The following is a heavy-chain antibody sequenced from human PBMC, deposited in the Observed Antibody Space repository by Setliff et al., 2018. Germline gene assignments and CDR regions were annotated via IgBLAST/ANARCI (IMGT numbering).Heavy chain of an antibody. V-gene: IGHV3-7*01. CDR1: GFKLRSYW. CDR2: FRENGSEK. D-gene: IGHD1-26*01. J-gene: IGHJ4*02. CDR3: ARPRAEYIVGAYYFDY. Sequence: GGSLRLSCEASGFKLRSYWMSWVRQAPGKGPEWVANFRENGSEKYYVDSVKGRFTISRDNAKNSLHLQMNSLRAEDTAVYYCARPRAEYIVGAYYFDYWGQGTLVTVSS.